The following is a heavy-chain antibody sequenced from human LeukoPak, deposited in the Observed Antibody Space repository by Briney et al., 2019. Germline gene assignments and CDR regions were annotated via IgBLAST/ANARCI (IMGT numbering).Heavy chain of an antibody. Sequence: GMSLRLSCAASGFTFISYGMHWVRQAPGKGLEWVAVISKDGSDKKYADSVKGRFIISSDNSRNTLYLQMNSLRAEDTAVYYCAKEYDGYWGQGTLVTVSS. CDR1: GFTFISYG. J-gene: IGHJ4*02. CDR3: AKEYDGY. V-gene: IGHV3-30*18. CDR2: ISKDGSDK. D-gene: IGHD2-8*01.